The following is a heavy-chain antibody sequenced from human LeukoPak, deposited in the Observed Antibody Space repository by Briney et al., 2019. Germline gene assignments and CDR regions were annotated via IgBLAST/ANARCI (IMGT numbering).Heavy chain of an antibody. J-gene: IGHJ5*02. CDR2: IIGDGSAK. CDR1: GFTFSSYW. D-gene: IGHD2-15*01. CDR3: ATSHDSAGNT. Sequence: GGSLRLSCAASGFTFSSYWMSWVRQAPGKGLEWVANIIGDGSAKYYVDSVKGRFTISRDNAKNSLYLQMSSLRVGDTAVYYCATSHDSAGNTWGQGTLVTVSS. V-gene: IGHV3-7*01.